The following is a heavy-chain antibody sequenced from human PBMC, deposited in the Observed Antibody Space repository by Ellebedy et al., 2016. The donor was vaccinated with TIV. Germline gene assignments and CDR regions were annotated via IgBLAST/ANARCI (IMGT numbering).Heavy chain of an antibody. CDR3: ATGRLLAAAMAPYYFDY. D-gene: IGHD6-13*01. V-gene: IGHV3-30-3*01. Sequence: GGSLRLSXAASGFTFSSYAMHWVRQAPGKGLEWVAVISYDGSNKYYADSVKGRFTISRDNSKNTLYLQMNSLRAEDTAVYYCATGRLLAAAMAPYYFDYWGQGTLVTVSS. CDR2: ISYDGSNK. J-gene: IGHJ4*02. CDR1: GFTFSSYA.